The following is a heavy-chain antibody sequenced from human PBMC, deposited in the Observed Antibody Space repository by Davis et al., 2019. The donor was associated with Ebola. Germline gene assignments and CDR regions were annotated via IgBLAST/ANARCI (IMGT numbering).Heavy chain of an antibody. D-gene: IGHD1-7*01. CDR1: GGSFSGYY. J-gene: IGHJ4*02. CDR2: IYYSGST. Sequence: MPGGSLRLSCAVYGGSFSGYYWSWIRQPPGKGLEWIGYIYYSGSTYYNPSLKSRVTISVDTSKNQFSLKLSSVTAADTAVYYCARHDWNYDFDYWGQGTLVTVSS. V-gene: IGHV4-59*08. CDR3: ARHDWNYDFDY.